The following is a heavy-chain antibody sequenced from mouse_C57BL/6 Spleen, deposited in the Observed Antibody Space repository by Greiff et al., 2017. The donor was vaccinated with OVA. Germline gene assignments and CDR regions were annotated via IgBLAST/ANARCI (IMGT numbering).Heavy chain of an antibody. CDR3: ARSGSHYYGSSPWYFDV. D-gene: IGHD1-1*01. V-gene: IGHV1-81*01. J-gene: IGHJ1*03. CDR1: GYTFTSYG. Sequence: QVQLQQSGAELARPGASVKLSCKASGYTFTSYGISWVKQRTGQGLEWIGEIYPRSGNTYYNEKFKGKATLTADKSSSTAYMELRSLTSEDSAVYFCARSGSHYYGSSPWYFDVWGTGTTVTVSS. CDR2: IYPRSGNT.